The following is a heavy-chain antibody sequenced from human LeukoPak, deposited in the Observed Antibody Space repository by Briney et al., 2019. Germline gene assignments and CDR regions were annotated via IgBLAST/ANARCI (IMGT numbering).Heavy chain of an antibody. D-gene: IGHD2-2*01. CDR2: TNPNSGGT. J-gene: IGHJ4*02. CDR1: GYTFTCYY. Sequence: GASVKVSCKASGYTFTCYYMHWVRQAPGQGLEWMGWTNPNSGGTNYAQKSQGRDTMTRDRSISTAYMELSRLRYDDTAVYYCAREYCSSTSCYWRYFDYWGQGTLVTVSS. V-gene: IGHV1-2*02. CDR3: AREYCSSTSCYWRYFDY.